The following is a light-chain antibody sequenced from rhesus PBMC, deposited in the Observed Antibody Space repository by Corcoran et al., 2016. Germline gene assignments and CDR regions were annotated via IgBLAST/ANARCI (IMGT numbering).Light chain of an antibody. Sequence: DIQMTQSPSSLSASVGDRVTITCQASQGISNNFAWYQQKPGKVPKLLIYVATTLQRGVPSRFSGSGSGTDFTLTISSLQPEDFATYSCQHGYGIFTFGPGTKLDIK. CDR1: QGISNN. V-gene: IGKV1S17*01. CDR2: VAT. CDR3: QHGYGIFT. J-gene: IGKJ3*01.